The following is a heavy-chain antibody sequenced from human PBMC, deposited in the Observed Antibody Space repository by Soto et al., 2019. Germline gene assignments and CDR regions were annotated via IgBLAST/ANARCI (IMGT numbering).Heavy chain of an antibody. D-gene: IGHD2-15*01. Sequence: EVQLVESGGGLVQPGGSLRLSCAASGFTFSSYWMHWVRQAPGKGLVWVSRINSDGSSTSYADSVKGRFTISRDNAKNTLYLQMNSLRAEDMAVYYCARVRRYCSGGSCYWFDPWGQGTLVTVSS. CDR2: INSDGSST. CDR1: GFTFSSYW. J-gene: IGHJ5*02. CDR3: ARVRRYCSGGSCYWFDP. V-gene: IGHV3-74*01.